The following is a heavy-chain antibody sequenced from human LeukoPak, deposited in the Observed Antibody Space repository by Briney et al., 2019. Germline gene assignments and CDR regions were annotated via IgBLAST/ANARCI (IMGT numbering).Heavy chain of an antibody. J-gene: IGHJ4*02. CDR1: GGSISGDDYY. CDR2: IYYSGNS. CDR3: AKKYSYGSIDS. V-gene: IGHV4-30-4*08. D-gene: IGHD5-18*01. Sequence: SETLSLTCTVSGGSISGDDYYWNWIRQPPGKGLEWIGYIYYSGNSYYNPSLKSRVTMSVDTSKNQFSLRLSSVTAADTAVYYCAKKYSYGSIDSWGQGTLVTVSS.